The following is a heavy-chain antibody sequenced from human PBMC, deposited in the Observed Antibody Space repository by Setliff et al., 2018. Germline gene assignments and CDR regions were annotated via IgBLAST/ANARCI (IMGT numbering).Heavy chain of an antibody. Sequence: PGGSLRLSCAASGFTLRNSGMHWVRQAPRRGLEWVTFISYDGFKIDYAESVKGRFTISRYISTNTLFLEIDSLRSEDTGSYYCAREGSIGWSQYFHHWGQGTPVTVSS. V-gene: IGHV3-30*03. D-gene: IGHD6-19*01. J-gene: IGHJ1*01. CDR3: AREGSIGWSQYFHH. CDR1: GFTLRNSG. CDR2: ISYDGFKI.